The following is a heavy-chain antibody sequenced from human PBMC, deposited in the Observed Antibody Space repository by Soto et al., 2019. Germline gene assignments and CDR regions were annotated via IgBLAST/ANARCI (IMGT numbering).Heavy chain of an antibody. J-gene: IGHJ5*01. V-gene: IGHV2-5*01. Sequence: QITLKESGPSLVKPTQTLTLTCTFSGFSLTNTGVTVGWSRQPPGKALEWLALVYWHDDKRYNPSLRNRLTIAKDTSTNRVVLTLAIVGPVDTATYYSAHSHFEILTGPFDSWGRGTLVTVSS. CDR1: GFSLTNTGVT. CDR2: VYWHDDK. CDR3: AHSHFEILTGPFDS. D-gene: IGHD3-9*01.